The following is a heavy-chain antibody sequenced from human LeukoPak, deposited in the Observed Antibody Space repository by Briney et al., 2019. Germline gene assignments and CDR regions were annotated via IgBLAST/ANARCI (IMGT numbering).Heavy chain of an antibody. CDR1: SGSISSYY. CDR3: ARVGTALDY. Sequence: PSETLSLTCTVSSGSISSYYWSWIRQPPGKGLEWIGYIYYSGSTNYNPSLKSRVTISLDTSKSQFSLKLSSVTAADTAVYYCARVGTALDYWGQGTLVTVSS. V-gene: IGHV4-59*01. CDR2: IYYSGST. J-gene: IGHJ4*02.